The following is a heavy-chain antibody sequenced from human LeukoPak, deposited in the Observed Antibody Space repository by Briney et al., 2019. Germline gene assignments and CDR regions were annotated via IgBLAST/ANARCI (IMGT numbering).Heavy chain of an antibody. D-gene: IGHD2-2*01. CDR2: IYYSGST. CDR3: ARLKNIVVVPARRAYGMDV. CDR1: GDSIYSYY. V-gene: IGHV4-59*01. J-gene: IGHJ6*02. Sequence: PSETLSLTCTVSGDSIYSYYWSWIRRPPGKGLEWIGCIYYSGSTNYNPSLKSRVTISIDTSKNQFPLNLSSVTAADTAVYYCARLKNIVVVPARRAYGMDVWGQGTTVTVSS.